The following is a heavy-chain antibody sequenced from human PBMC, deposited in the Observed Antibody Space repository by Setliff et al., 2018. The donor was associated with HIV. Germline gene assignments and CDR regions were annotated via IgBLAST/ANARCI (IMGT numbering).Heavy chain of an antibody. Sequence: PGGSLRLSCAPSGFTFGSYAMSWVRQAPGKGLEWVSVISGSGDSTFYADSLKGRFTISRDNSKNTLYLQMSSLRAEDTAVYYCAKTLPTLYPPHDYYFAMDVWGQGTTVTVSS. CDR3: AKTLPTLYPPHDYYFAMDV. V-gene: IGHV3-23*01. D-gene: IGHD2-15*01. J-gene: IGHJ6*02. CDR1: GFTFGSYA. CDR2: ISGSGDST.